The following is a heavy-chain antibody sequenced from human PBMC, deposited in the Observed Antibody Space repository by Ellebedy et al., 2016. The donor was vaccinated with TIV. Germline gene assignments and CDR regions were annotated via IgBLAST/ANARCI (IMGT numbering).Heavy chain of an antibody. V-gene: IGHV3-74*01. Sequence: GESLKISCAASGFTFSINWMHWVRQAPGKGLVWVSRINSDGTSTNYADSVKGRLTISRDNAKNTRYLQMNRLRAEDTAGYYCATEIGGYYSNWGQGTLVTVSS. CDR2: INSDGTST. CDR3: ATEIGGYYSN. J-gene: IGHJ4*02. CDR1: GFTFSINW. D-gene: IGHD3-22*01.